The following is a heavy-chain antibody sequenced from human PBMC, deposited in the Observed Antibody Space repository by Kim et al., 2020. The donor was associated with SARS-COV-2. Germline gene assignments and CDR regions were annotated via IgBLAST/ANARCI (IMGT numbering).Heavy chain of an antibody. CDR3: ARHASSLYYYYGMDV. D-gene: IGHD6-6*01. J-gene: IGHJ6*02. Sequence: PSFQGHVTISADKSISTAYLQWSSLKASDTAMYYCARHASSLYYYYGMDVWGQGTTVTVSS. V-gene: IGHV5-10-1*01.